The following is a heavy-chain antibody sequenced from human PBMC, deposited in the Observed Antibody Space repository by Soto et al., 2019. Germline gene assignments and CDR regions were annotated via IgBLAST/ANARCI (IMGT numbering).Heavy chain of an antibody. CDR3: ASPGYCSDGTCYPDY. J-gene: IGHJ4*02. Sequence: SETLSLTCAVYGGSLSGSYWSWIRQPPGTGLEWIGEFHHSGSTYYNPSLKSRVTLSVDTSKNQFSLKLNSVTAADTAVYYCASPGYCSDGTCYPDYWGQGTLVNVS. V-gene: IGHV4-34*01. D-gene: IGHD2-15*01. CDR2: FHHSGST. CDR1: GGSLSGSY.